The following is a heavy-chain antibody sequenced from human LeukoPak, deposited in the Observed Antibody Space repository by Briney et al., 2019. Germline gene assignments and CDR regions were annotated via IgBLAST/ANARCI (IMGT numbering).Heavy chain of an antibody. J-gene: IGHJ6*02. V-gene: IGHV3-30*18. CDR1: GFTFSSYG. CDR2: ISYDGSNK. Sequence: GRSLRLSCAASGFTFSSYGMHWVRQAPGKGLEWVAVISYDGSNKYYADSVKGRFTISRDNSKNTLYLQMNSLRAEDTAVYYCAKTLLSDCGGDCYIVAGNYYGMDVWGQGTTVTVSS. D-gene: IGHD2-21*02. CDR3: AKTLLSDCGGDCYIVAGNYYGMDV.